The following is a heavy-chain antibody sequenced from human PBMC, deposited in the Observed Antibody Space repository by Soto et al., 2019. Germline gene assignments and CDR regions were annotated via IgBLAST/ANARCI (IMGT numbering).Heavy chain of an antibody. V-gene: IGHV3-30*18. J-gene: IGHJ4*02. CDR3: AKDYCRGGSCYSLLDY. D-gene: IGHD2-15*01. Sequence: QVQLVESGGGVVQPGRSLRLSCAASGFTFSSYGMHWVRQAPGKGLEWVAVISYDGSNKYYADSVKGRFTISRDNSKHTLYLQMNSLRAEDTAVYYCAKDYCRGGSCYSLLDYWGQGTLVTVSS. CDR2: ISYDGSNK. CDR1: GFTFSSYG.